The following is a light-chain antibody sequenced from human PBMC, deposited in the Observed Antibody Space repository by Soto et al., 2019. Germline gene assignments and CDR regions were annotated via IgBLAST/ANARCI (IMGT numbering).Light chain of an antibody. Sequence: DIQMTQSPSTLSASVGDRVTITCRASQSISSWLAWYQQKPGKAPKILIYKASSLESGVPSRFSGSGSGTEFTLTISSLQPDDFAPYYCQQYNSYPWTFGQGNKVEI. J-gene: IGKJ1*01. CDR3: QQYNSYPWT. CDR2: KAS. CDR1: QSISSW. V-gene: IGKV1-5*03.